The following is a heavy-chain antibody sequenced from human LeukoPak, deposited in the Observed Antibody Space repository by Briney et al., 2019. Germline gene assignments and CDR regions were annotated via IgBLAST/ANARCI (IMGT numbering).Heavy chain of an antibody. Sequence: GGSLRLSCAASGFTFSSYGMHWVRQAPGKGLEWVAVIWYDGSNKYYADSVKGRFTISRDNSKNTLYLQMNSLRAEDTAVYYCAGFSDAFDIWGQGTMVTVSS. CDR2: IWYDGSNK. CDR1: GFTFSSYG. V-gene: IGHV3-33*01. J-gene: IGHJ3*02. CDR3: AGFSDAFDI.